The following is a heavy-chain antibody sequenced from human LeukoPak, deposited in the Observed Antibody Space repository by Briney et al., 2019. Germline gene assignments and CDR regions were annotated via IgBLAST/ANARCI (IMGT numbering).Heavy chain of an antibody. CDR1: GYSFTSYW. CDR3: ASLIVVVTAIHDAFDI. Sequence: GESLKISCKGSGYSFTSYWIGWVRQVPGKGLEWMGIIYPGDSDTRYSPSFQGQVTISADKSISTAYLQWSSLKASDTAMYYCASLIVVVTAIHDAFDIWGQGTMVTVSS. CDR2: IYPGDSDT. D-gene: IGHD2-21*02. V-gene: IGHV5-51*01. J-gene: IGHJ3*02.